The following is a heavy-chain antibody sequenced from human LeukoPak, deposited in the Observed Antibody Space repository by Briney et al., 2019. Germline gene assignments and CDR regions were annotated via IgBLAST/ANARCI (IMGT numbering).Heavy chain of an antibody. Sequence: PSETLSLTCAVSGSSITSDCYWGWIRLPPEKGLEWIANIYHAGKTYYNPSLKSRVTMSVDTSKNQFSLKLSSVTAADTAVYYCARGAANVDTAMVISWYMDVWGKGTTVTVSS. CDR3: ARGAANVDTAMVISWYMDV. D-gene: IGHD5-18*01. V-gene: IGHV4-38-2*01. J-gene: IGHJ6*03. CDR1: GSSITSDCY. CDR2: IYHAGKT.